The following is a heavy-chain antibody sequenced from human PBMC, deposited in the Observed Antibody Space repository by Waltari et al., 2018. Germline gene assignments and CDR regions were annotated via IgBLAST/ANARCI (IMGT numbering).Heavy chain of an antibody. CDR1: GYSFTSYW. V-gene: IGHV5-51*01. CDR2: IYPGDSDT. J-gene: IGHJ6*03. Sequence: EVRLVQSGAEVKKPGESLKISCKGSGYSFTSYWIGWVRQMPGKGLGWMGIIYPGDSDTRYSPSFQGQVTISADKSISTAYLQWSSLKASDTAMYYCARRPMMELPGGYYYYYYMDVWGKGTTVTISS. CDR3: ARRPMMELPGGYYYYYYMDV. D-gene: IGHD1-26*01.